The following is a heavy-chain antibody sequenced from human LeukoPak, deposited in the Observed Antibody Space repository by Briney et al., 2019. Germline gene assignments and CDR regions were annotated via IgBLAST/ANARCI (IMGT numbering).Heavy chain of an antibody. Sequence: PSETLSLTCTVSGGSISSSSYYWGWIRQPPGKGLEWIGSIYYSGSTYYNPSLKSRVTISVDTSKNQFSLKLSSVTAADTAVYYCAREYRGYSYVFDYWGQGTLVTVSS. V-gene: IGHV4-39*07. CDR1: GGSISSSSYY. J-gene: IGHJ4*02. CDR3: AREYRGYSYVFDY. D-gene: IGHD5-18*01. CDR2: IYYSGST.